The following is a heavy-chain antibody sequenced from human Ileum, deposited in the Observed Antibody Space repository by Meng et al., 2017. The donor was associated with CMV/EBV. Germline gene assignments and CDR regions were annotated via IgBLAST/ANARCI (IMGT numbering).Heavy chain of an antibody. J-gene: IGHJ6*02. Sequence: GGSLRLSCAASGFTFSSYEMNWARQAPGKGLEWVSYISSSGSTIYYADSVKGRFTISRDNAKNSLYLQMNSLRAEDTAVYYCTTSRGGHPRYYGMDVWGQGTTVTGAS. CDR1: GFTFSSYE. CDR2: ISSSGSTI. D-gene: IGHD3-16*01. CDR3: TTSRGGHPRYYGMDV. V-gene: IGHV3-48*03.